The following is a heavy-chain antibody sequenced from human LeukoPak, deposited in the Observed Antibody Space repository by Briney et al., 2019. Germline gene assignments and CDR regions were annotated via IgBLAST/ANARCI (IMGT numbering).Heavy chain of an antibody. D-gene: IGHD3-16*01. CDR2: IYYSGIT. V-gene: IGHV4-39*07. CDR1: GGSISSSSYY. Sequence: SETLSLTCTVSGGSISSSSYYWGWIRQPPGKGLEWIGSIYYSGITYYNPSLKSRVTISVDTSKNQVSLKLSSVTAADTAVYYCARVLGGPNPDYWGQGTLVTVSS. CDR3: ARVLGGPNPDY. J-gene: IGHJ4*02.